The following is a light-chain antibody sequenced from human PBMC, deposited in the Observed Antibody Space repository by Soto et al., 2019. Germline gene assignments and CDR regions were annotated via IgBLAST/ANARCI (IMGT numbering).Light chain of an antibody. V-gene: IGKV3-15*01. CDR2: GAS. Sequence: EIVMTQSPATLSVSPGERATLSCRASQSVSSNLAWYQQKPGQAPRLLLYGASTRATGIPARFSGSGSGTGFTLTISSLQSEDFAVYYCKQYNNWPPMAFGQGTKVEIK. J-gene: IGKJ1*01. CDR3: KQYNNWPPMA. CDR1: QSVSSN.